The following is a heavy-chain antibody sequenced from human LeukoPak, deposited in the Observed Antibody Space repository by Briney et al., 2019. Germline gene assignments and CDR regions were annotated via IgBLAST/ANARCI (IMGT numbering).Heavy chain of an antibody. V-gene: IGHV3-30*03. D-gene: IGHD5-24*01. CDR2: ISHDGSRE. Sequence: GGSLRLSCAASGFTFSNYGMHWVRQAPGKGLEWVALISHDGSREYYAESVKGRFTISRDNSKNTLFLQMNSLRAEDTAVYYCARGGDGSNIYWYFDLWGRGTLVTVSS. CDR1: GFTFSNYG. CDR3: ARGGDGSNIYWYFDL. J-gene: IGHJ2*01.